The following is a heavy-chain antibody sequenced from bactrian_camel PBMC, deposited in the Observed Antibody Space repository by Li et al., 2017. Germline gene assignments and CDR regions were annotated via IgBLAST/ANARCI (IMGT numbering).Heavy chain of an antibody. J-gene: IGHJ6*01. CDR2: ISRRGVE. V-gene: IGHV3S55*01. D-gene: IGHD2*01. CDR1: GFTLADSD. Sequence: HVQLVESGGGSVQAGGSLNLSCTASGFTLADSDMGWYRQAPGNECELVSTISRRGVEYYGDLVKGRFTISQDSAKNTLYLQMDSLKPEDTAMYYCAAEPAVFGYCGGDYYPSNGFWGQGTQVTVS. CDR3: AAEPAVFGYCGGDYYPSNGF.